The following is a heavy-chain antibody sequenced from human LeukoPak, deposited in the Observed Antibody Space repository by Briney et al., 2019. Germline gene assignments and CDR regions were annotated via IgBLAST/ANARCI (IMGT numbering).Heavy chain of an antibody. V-gene: IGHV3-30*04. CDR3: ARDGGWYKRGLDHYYYYMDV. D-gene: IGHD6-19*01. CDR1: GFTFSSYA. Sequence: PGGSLRLSCAASGFTFSSYAMHWVRQAPGKGLEGVAVISYDGSNKYYADSVKGRFTISRDNSKNTLYLQMNTLRDEDTAVYYCARDGGWYKRGLDHYYYYMDVWGKGTTVIVSS. J-gene: IGHJ6*03. CDR2: ISYDGSNK.